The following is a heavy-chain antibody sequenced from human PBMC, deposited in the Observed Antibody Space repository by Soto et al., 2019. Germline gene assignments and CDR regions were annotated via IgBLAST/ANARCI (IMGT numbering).Heavy chain of an antibody. CDR2: MHSGNDNT. V-gene: IGHV1-3*01. CDR3: AREDHLSGRTGYVY. D-gene: IGHD3-9*01. Sequence: ASVKVSCKASGYTFTAYALHWVRQAPGQRLEWMGWMHSGNDNTKYSEKFQARVSFSSDTSASTAYMELSSLRSEDTGVYYCAREDHLSGRTGYVYWGQGTLVTISS. J-gene: IGHJ4*02. CDR1: GYTFTAYA.